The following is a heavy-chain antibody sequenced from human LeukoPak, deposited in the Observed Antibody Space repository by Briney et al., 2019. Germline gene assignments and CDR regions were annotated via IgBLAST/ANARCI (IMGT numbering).Heavy chain of an antibody. D-gene: IGHD3-10*01. J-gene: IGHJ4*02. Sequence: SGESLRLSCAAAGFTVSSNYMSWVRQAPGKGLEWVSVIYSGGSTYYGNSVKGRFTISRDNSKNTLYLQMNSLRAEDTAVYYCARDSYYGSGSYFRYTFDYWGQGTLVTVSS. V-gene: IGHV3-53*01. CDR1: GFTVSSNY. CDR3: ARDSYYGSGSYFRYTFDY. CDR2: IYSGGST.